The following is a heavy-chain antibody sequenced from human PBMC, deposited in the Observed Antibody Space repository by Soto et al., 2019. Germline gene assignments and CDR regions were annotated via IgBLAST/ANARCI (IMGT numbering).Heavy chain of an antibody. D-gene: IGHD2-2*02. CDR2: ISYDGSNK. CDR1: GFTFRSSG. V-gene: IGHV3-30*03. Sequence: LRLSCAASGFTFRSSGMHWVRQAPCKGLEWVAVISYDGSNKEYADSVKGRFTISRDNSKNTLYVQMNSLRAEDTAVYYCATGICSSTSCYTVDYFDYWGQGTLGNVSS. J-gene: IGHJ4*02. CDR3: ATGICSSTSCYTVDYFDY.